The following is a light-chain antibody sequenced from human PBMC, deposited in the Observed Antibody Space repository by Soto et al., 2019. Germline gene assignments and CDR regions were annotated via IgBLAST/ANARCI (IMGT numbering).Light chain of an antibody. CDR1: QTIMSNY. CDR3: QQYGSSPWT. Sequence: ETVLTQSPGTLSLSPGERATLSCRASQTIMSNYLAWYRQTPGQAPRLLIYVASNRATCIADRFSGSGSGTDLTLIISRLEPDDCELYYCQQYGSSPWTFGQGTKVEIK. CDR2: VAS. J-gene: IGKJ1*01. V-gene: IGKV3-20*01.